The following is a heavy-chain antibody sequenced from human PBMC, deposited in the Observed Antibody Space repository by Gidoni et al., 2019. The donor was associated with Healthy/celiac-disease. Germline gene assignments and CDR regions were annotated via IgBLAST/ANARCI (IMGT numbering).Heavy chain of an antibody. CDR1: EGTFSSYA. D-gene: IGHD2-2*01. Sequence: QVQLVQSGAEVKKPGSSVKVSCKASEGTFSSYAISWVRQAPGQGLEWMGGIIPIFGTANYAQKFQGRVTITADESTSTAYMELSSLRSEDTAVYYCARDRGVVVPAANDNYYYYGMDVWGQGTTVTVSS. J-gene: IGHJ6*02. V-gene: IGHV1-69*01. CDR2: IIPIFGTA. CDR3: ARDRGVVVPAANDNYYYYGMDV.